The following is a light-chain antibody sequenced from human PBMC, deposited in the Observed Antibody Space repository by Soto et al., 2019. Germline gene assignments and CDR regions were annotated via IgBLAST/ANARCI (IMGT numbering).Light chain of an antibody. CDR1: QSVGNN. J-gene: IGKJ5*01. V-gene: IGKV3-11*01. CDR2: EAS. Sequence: EIVLTQSPATLSLSPGERATLSCRASQSVGNNLAWYQQKPGQAPGLLIYEASTRATGIPARFSGSGSGTDFTLTINSLEPEDFAVYYCQQRSNWRITFGQGTRLEIK. CDR3: QQRSNWRIT.